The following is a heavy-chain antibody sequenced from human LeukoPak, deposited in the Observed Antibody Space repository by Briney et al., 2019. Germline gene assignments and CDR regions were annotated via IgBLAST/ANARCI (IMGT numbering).Heavy chain of an antibody. CDR3: ARQEGVYSDYPILSNWYFDL. Sequence: SETLSLTYTVSGDSISSSSYFWGWIRQSPGRGLEWIGSISYGGDSYYNPSLKSRVTISVDTSKNQFSLKLSSVTAADTAVYYCARQEGVYSDYPILSNWYFDLWGRGTLVTVSS. J-gene: IGHJ2*01. CDR1: GDSISSSSYF. D-gene: IGHD4-11*01. V-gene: IGHV4-39*01. CDR2: ISYGGDS.